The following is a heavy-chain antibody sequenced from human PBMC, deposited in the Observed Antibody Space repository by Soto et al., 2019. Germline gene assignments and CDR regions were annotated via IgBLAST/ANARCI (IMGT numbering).Heavy chain of an antibody. D-gene: IGHD5-12*01. CDR1: GFTFSSYA. J-gene: IGHJ4*02. CDR2: ISGSGGST. CDR3: ANSTRGYSGYDLALFDY. Sequence: GGSLRLSSAASGFTFSSYAISWVRQAPGKGLEWVSAISGSGGSTYYADSVKGRFTISRDNSKNTLYLQLNSLRAEDTSVYYCANSTRGYSGYDLALFDYWGQGTLVTVSS. V-gene: IGHV3-23*01.